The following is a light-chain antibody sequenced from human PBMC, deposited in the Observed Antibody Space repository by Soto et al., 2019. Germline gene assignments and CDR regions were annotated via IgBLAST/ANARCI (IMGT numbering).Light chain of an antibody. CDR3: QTWGTGISVV. J-gene: IGLJ2*01. CDR1: SGHSSDA. Sequence: QLVLTQSPSASASLGASVKLTCTLSSGHSSDAIAWHQQQPEKGPRCLMKLNSDGSRTKGDEIPDRFSGSSSGAERYPTIASLQSDDEADSYCQTWGTGISVVFGGGTKLTVL. V-gene: IGLV4-69*01. CDR2: LNSDGSR.